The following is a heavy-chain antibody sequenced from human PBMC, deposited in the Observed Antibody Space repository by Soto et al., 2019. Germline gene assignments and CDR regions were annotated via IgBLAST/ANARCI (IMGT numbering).Heavy chain of an antibody. V-gene: IGHV4-59*01. CDR1: GGSISDFY. Sequence: SETLSLTCNVSGGSISDFYWSWIRQSPGKRLEWIGYLYYTGSTNYNPALKSRVTISLDTSKNQFSLQVRSVTAADTAVYYCARGGGYDFRSSQAPPIDVWGQGTTVTVSS. CDR3: ARGGGYDFRSSQAPPIDV. J-gene: IGHJ6*02. CDR2: LYYTGST. D-gene: IGHD3-3*01.